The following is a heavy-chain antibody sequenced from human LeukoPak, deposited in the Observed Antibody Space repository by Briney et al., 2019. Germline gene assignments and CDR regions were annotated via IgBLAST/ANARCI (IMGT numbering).Heavy chain of an antibody. CDR2: IRYDGSNK. CDR1: GFDFSSHA. J-gene: IGHJ4*02. Sequence: PGGSLRLSCVASGFDFSSHAMTWVRQAPGKGLEWVAFIRYDGSNKYYADSVKGRFTISRDNSKNTLYLQMNSLRAEDTAVYYCAKDQARGGWGYYGSGSYYRGDSLDYWGQGTLVTVSS. V-gene: IGHV3-30*02. D-gene: IGHD3-10*01. CDR3: AKDQARGGWGYYGSGSYYRGDSLDY.